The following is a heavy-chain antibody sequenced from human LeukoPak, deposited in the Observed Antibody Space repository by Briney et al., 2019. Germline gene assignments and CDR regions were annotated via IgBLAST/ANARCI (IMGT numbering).Heavy chain of an antibody. CDR1: GGTFSSYA. J-gene: IGHJ6*02. D-gene: IGHD5-12*01. V-gene: IGHV1-69*04. CDR2: IIPILGIA. Sequence: SVKVSCKASGGTFSSYAISWVRQAPGQGLEWMGRIIPILGIANYAQKFQGRVTITADKSTSTAYMELSSLRSEDTAVYYCARVLGGYGGYDEDPYYYYYGMDVWGQGTTVTVSS. CDR3: ARVLGGYGGYDEDPYYYYYGMDV.